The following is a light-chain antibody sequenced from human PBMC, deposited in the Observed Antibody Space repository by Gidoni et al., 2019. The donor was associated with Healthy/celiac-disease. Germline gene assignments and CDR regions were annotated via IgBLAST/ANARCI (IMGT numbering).Light chain of an antibody. CDR3: QQSYSTLCS. J-gene: IGKJ2*04. CDR2: AAS. CDR1: QSISSY. Sequence: DIQMTQSPSSLSASVGDRVTITCRASQSISSYLNWYQQKPGKAPKLLIYAASSLQSGVPSRFSGSGSGTDFTLTISSLQPEYFATYYCQQSYSTLCSFXQXTKLEIK. V-gene: IGKV1-39*01.